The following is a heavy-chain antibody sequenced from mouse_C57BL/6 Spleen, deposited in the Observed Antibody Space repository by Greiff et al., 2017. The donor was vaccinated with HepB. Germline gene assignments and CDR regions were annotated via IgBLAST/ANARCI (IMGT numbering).Heavy chain of an antibody. CDR3: TRELLRRGFAY. CDR1: GFTFSSYA. Sequence: EVKLVESGEGLVKPGGSLKLSCAASGFTFSSYAMSWVRQTPEKRLEWVAYISSGGDYTYYADTVKGRFTIARDNARNTLYLKMSSLKSEDTAMYYCTRELLRRGFAYRAQGTLVTVSA. D-gene: IGHD1-1*01. CDR2: ISSGGDYT. V-gene: IGHV5-9-1*02. J-gene: IGHJ3*01.